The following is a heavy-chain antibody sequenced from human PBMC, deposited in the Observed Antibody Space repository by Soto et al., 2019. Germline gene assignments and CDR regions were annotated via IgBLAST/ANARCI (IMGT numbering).Heavy chain of an antibody. CDR2: IYSSGST. D-gene: IGHD3-22*01. CDR3: ARSYDSSGDYYYAMDV. Sequence: QVQLQESGPGLVKPSETLSLTCTVSGDSVSSGNYYWNWIRQPPGKGLEWVGYIYSSGSTKYNPSLKSRVTISVGTSKNQFSLNLRSVTAADTALYYCARSYDSSGDYYYAMDVWGHGTTVTVAS. CDR1: GDSVSSGNYY. J-gene: IGHJ6*02. V-gene: IGHV4-61*01.